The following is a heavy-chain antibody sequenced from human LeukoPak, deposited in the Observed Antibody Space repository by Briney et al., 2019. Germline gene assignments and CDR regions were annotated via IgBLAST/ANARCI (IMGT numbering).Heavy chain of an antibody. CDR1: GYTFTRYA. CDR2: MNPGSGNA. CDR3: VRVFVDDSGYYNYYFDP. D-gene: IGHD3-22*01. Sequence: GASVKVSCKASGYTFTRYAMNWLRQATGQGLEWMGWMNPGSGNAGYAQKFQGRVTMTRDTSTRTAYMELSSLRYEDTAVYYCVRVFVDDSGYYNYYFDPWGQGTPVTVSS. J-gene: IGHJ5*02. V-gene: IGHV1-8*01.